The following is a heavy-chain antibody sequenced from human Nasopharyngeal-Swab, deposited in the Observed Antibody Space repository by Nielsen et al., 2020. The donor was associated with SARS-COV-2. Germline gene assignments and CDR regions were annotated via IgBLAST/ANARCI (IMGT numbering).Heavy chain of an antibody. CDR1: GYTFTGYA. Sequence: ASVKVSCKASGYTFTGYAMHWVRQAPGQRLEWMGWINAGNGNTKYSQKFQGRVTITRDTSASTAYMELSSLRSEDTAAYYCARERQLVRVYYYYYMDVWGKGTTVTVSS. CDR3: ARERQLVRVYYYYYMDV. J-gene: IGHJ6*03. V-gene: IGHV1-3*01. D-gene: IGHD6-6*01. CDR2: INAGNGNT.